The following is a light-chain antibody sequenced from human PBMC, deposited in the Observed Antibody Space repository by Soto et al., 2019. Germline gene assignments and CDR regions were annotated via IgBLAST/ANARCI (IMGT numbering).Light chain of an antibody. Sequence: DIQMTQSPSTLSASVGDRASITCRASQSISSPMAWYQQEPGKAPRLLIYETSTLQRGVPSSFSGSASGTEFTPRISSVQPDDVATYYCQQYNGFGSWTFGQGTKVEIK. CDR1: QSISSP. CDR2: ETS. V-gene: IGKV1-5*03. CDR3: QQYNGFGSWT. J-gene: IGKJ1*01.